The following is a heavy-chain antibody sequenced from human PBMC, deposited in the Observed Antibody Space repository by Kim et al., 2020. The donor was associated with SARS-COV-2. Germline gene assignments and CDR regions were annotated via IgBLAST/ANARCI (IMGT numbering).Heavy chain of an antibody. V-gene: IGHV3-33*01. J-gene: IGHJ6*02. CDR3: ARSASYYYGMDV. Sequence: KNYADSGKGRFTTTRKNSKNTLYLQMNRLRAEDTAVYYCARSASYYYGMDVWGQGTTVTVS. CDR2: K.